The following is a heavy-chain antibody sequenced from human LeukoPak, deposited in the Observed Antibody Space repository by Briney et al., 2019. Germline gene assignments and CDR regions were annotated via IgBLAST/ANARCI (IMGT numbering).Heavy chain of an antibody. CDR1: GFTFSSYG. CDR3: AKDDYYDSSGYYDY. D-gene: IGHD3-22*01. J-gene: IGHJ4*02. Sequence: GGSLRLSCAASGFTFSSYGMHWVRQAPGKGLEWVAVISYDGSNKYYADSVKGRFTISRDNSKNTLYLQMNSLRAEDTAVNYCAKDDYYDSSGYYDYWGQGTLVTVSS. V-gene: IGHV3-30*18. CDR2: ISYDGSNK.